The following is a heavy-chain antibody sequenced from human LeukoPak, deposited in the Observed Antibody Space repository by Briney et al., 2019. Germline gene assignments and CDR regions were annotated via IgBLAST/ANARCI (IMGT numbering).Heavy chain of an antibody. V-gene: IGHV4-59*01. CDR1: GGSLSSYY. D-gene: IGHD3-22*01. CDR3: ARRSYDSSGYYGDYGMDV. Sequence: SETLSLTCTVSGGSLSSYYWSWIRQPPGKGLEWIGYIYYSGSTNYNPSLKSRVTISVDTSKNQFSLKLSSVTAADTAVYYCARRSYDSSGYYGDYGMDVWGQGTTVTVSS. J-gene: IGHJ6*02. CDR2: IYYSGST.